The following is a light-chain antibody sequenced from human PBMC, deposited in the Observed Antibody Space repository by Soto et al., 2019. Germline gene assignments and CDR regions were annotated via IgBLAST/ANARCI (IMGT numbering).Light chain of an antibody. V-gene: IGKV1-9*01. Sequence: IQLTQSPSSLSASVGDRVTITCRASQGISSYFAWYQQKPGKAHKVLIYAASTLQNGVPPRFSGSGSGTDFTLTISSLQPEDVATYYCQQLNAYPYTFGQGTQLEIK. CDR2: AAS. CDR1: QGISSY. J-gene: IGKJ2*01. CDR3: QQLNAYPYT.